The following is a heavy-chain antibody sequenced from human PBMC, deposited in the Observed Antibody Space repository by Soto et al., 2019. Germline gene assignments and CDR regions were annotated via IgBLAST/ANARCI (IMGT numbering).Heavy chain of an antibody. V-gene: IGHV3-23*01. CDR3: AKDGRKLHQVVLDFDS. CDR1: GFTFSRYA. J-gene: IGHJ4*02. Sequence: EVQLLESGGGLVQPGGSLRLSCAASGFTFSRYAMSWVRQAPGKGLEWVSTIPNSGGGTHYADSVKGRFTISRDNSKNTLYLQMNSLRAEDTAVYYCAKDGRKLHQVVLDFDSWGQGTLVTVSS. D-gene: IGHD1-26*01. CDR2: IPNSGGGT.